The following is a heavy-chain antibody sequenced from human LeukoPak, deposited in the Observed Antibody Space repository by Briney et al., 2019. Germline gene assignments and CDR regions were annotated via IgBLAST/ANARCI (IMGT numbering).Heavy chain of an antibody. D-gene: IGHD4-17*01. V-gene: IGHV4-38-2*02. CDR3: ARSLPTSGYGDPYYYYYYMDV. Sequence: PSETLSLTCTVSGYSISSGYYWGWIRQPPGKGLEWIGSIYHSGSTYYNPSLKSRVTISVDTSKNQFSLKLSSVTAADTAVYYCARSLPTSGYGDPYYYYYYMDVWGKGTTVTVSS. CDR2: IYHSGST. J-gene: IGHJ6*03. CDR1: GYSISSGYY.